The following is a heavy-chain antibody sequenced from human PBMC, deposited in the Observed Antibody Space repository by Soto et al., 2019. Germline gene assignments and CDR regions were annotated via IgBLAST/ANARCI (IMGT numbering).Heavy chain of an antibody. CDR2: ISSSGSTI. CDR3: ARAATWGYSSGFYYFGY. V-gene: IGHV3-48*03. D-gene: IGHD6-19*01. Sequence: GGSLRLSCAASGFTFSSYEMNWVRQAPGKGLEWVSYISSSGSTIYYADSVKGRFTISRDNAKNSLYLQMNSLRAEDTAVYYCARAATWGYSSGFYYFGYWGQGTLVTVSS. J-gene: IGHJ4*02. CDR1: GFTFSSYE.